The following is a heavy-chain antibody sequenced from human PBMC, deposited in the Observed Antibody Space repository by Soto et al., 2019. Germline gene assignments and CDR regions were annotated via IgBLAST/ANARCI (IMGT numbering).Heavy chain of an antibody. Sequence: SETLSLTCTVSGGSISSSSYYWGWIRQPPGKGLEWIGSIYYSGSTYYNPSLKSRVTISVDTSKNQFSLKLSSVTAADTAVYYCARHGPPSGCSGGSCYSKYYYYGMDVWGQGTTVTVSS. D-gene: IGHD2-15*01. CDR2: IYYSGST. CDR3: ARHGPPSGCSGGSCYSKYYYYGMDV. V-gene: IGHV4-39*01. CDR1: GGSISSSSYY. J-gene: IGHJ6*02.